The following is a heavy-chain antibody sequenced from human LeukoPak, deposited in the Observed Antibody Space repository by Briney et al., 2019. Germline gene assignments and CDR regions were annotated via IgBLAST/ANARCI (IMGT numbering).Heavy chain of an antibody. V-gene: IGHV1-69*05. CDR3: ARAGFGVVMVGPLDP. CDR1: GGTFSGYA. CDR2: IIPIFGTA. Sequence: SVKVSCKASGGTFSGYAISWVRQAPGQGLEWMGGIIPIFGTANYAQKFQGRVTITTDESTSTAYMELSSLRSEDTAVYYCARAGFGVVMVGPLDPWGQGTLVTVSS. D-gene: IGHD3-3*01. J-gene: IGHJ5*02.